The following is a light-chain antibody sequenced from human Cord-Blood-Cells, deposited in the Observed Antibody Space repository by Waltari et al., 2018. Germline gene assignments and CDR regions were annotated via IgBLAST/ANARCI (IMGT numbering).Light chain of an antibody. Sequence: SYVLTQPPSVSVAPGKPARITCGGNTIGSKSVPWNQQKPGQAPVLFIYYDSDRPSGIPERFSGSNSGNTATLTISRVEAGDEADYYCQVWDSSSDHYVFGTGTKVTVL. CDR1: TIGSKS. CDR2: YDS. V-gene: IGLV3-21*04. CDR3: QVWDSSSDHYV. J-gene: IGLJ1*01.